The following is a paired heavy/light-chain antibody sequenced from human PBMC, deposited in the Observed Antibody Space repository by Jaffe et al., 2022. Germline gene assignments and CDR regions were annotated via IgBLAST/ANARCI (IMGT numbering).Heavy chain of an antibody. D-gene: IGHD6-13*01. CDR2: IKQDGSEK. Sequence: EVQLVESGGGLVQPGGSLRLSCAASGFTFSSYWMSWVRQAPGKGLEWVANIKQDGSEKYYVDSVKGRFTISRDNAKNSLYLQMNSLRAEDTAVYYCARGNWEQLVLYYYYYMDVWGKGTTVTVSS. V-gene: IGHV3-7*05. J-gene: IGHJ6*03. CDR3: ARGNWEQLVLYYYYYMDV. CDR1: GFTFSSYW.
Light chain of an antibody. J-gene: IGLJ2*01. Sequence: SSELTQDPAVSVALGQTVRITCQGDSLRSYYASWYQQKPGQAPVLVIYGKNNRPSGIPDRFSGSSSGNTASLTITGAQAEDEADYYCNSRDSSGNHLRVFGGGTKLTVL. CDR1: SLRSYY. CDR2: GKN. CDR3: NSRDSSGNHLRV. V-gene: IGLV3-19*01.